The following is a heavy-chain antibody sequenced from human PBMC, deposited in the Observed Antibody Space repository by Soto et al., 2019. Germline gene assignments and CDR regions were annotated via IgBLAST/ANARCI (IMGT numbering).Heavy chain of an antibody. J-gene: IGHJ5*02. V-gene: IGHV6-1*01. D-gene: IGHD5-12*01. CDR1: VDSVSSNTAS. CDR3: AKGDNLGPKTGYAFDP. Sequence: LTSAISVDSVSSNTASWNWIRQSPSRGLEWLGRTYFRSKWYNDYAVSVKSRIIINPDTSNNQFSLQLNSVTPEDTAVYFCAKGDNLGPKTGYAFDPWGQGIMVTVSS. CDR2: TYFRSKWYN.